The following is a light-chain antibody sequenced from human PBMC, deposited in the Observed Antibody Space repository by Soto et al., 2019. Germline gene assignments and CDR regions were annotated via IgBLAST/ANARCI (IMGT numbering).Light chain of an antibody. CDR2: EVT. CDR3: CSYTSTSPLEV. V-gene: IGLV2-14*01. J-gene: IGLJ1*01. CDR1: SSDVGGYNF. Sequence: QSVLTQPASVSGSPGQSITISCTGTSSDVGGYNFVSWYQQHPGKAPKLIIFEVTNRPSGVSNRFSGSKSGNTASLTISGLQAEDEADYYCCSYTSTSPLEVFGTGTKLTVL.